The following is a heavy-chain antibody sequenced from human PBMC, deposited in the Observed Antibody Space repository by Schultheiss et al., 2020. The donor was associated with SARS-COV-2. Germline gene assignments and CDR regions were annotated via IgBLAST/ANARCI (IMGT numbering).Heavy chain of an antibody. CDR1: GGSMSSYY. V-gene: IGHV4-59*01. CDR2: IYFTGIT. CDR3: ARATRVESLFSVRGGSFDF. J-gene: IGHJ4*02. D-gene: IGHD5-24*01. Sequence: SETLSLTCTVSGGSMSSYYWNWIRQPAGKGLDPIGNIYFTGITKYNPSLKSRVTISIDTSKNQFSLKLGSVTAADTAVYFCARATRVESLFSVRGGSFDFWGRGALVTVSS.